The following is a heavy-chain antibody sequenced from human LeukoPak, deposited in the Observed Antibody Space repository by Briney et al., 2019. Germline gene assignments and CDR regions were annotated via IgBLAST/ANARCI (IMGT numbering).Heavy chain of an antibody. V-gene: IGHV3-48*03. D-gene: IGHD6-19*01. Sequence: PGGSLRLSCAASGFTFSSYEMNWVRQAPGKGLQWVSYISSSGSTKYYADSVKGRFTISRDNAKNSLYLQMNSLRAEDTAVYYCARAGYSSGWYDWFDPWGQGTLVTVSS. CDR2: ISSSGSTK. CDR3: ARAGYSSGWYDWFDP. CDR1: GFTFSSYE. J-gene: IGHJ5*02.